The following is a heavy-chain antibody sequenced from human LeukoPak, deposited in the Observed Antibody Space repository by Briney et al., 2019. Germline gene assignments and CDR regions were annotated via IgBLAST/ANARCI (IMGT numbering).Heavy chain of an antibody. J-gene: IGHJ3*02. D-gene: IGHD2-2*01. V-gene: IGHV4-34*01. CDR2: INYSGNT. CDR1: GESFSAYY. CDR3: ARVVQGFDDFEI. Sequence: SETLSLTCAVYGESFSAYYWTWIRQPPGKGLEWIGDINYSGNTNYNPSLESRLTISVDTSKNQFSLKLSSVTAADTAVYYCARVVQGFDDFEIWGQGTMVTVSS.